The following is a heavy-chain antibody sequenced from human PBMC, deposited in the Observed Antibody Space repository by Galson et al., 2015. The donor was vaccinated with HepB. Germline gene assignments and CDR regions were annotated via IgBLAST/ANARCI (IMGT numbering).Heavy chain of an antibody. D-gene: IGHD2-15*01. Sequence: SVKVSCKASGYTFSTYSITWVRQAPGQGLEWMGWMSPDNRDTNYAREFQGRVTMTTDTFTSTAYMERRRLRADDTAVYYCARGALVGMVGGSQNNGFDPWGQGTLVTVSS. CDR1: GYTFSTYS. CDR3: ARGALVGMVGGSQNNGFDP. CDR2: MSPDNRDT. V-gene: IGHV1-18*01. J-gene: IGHJ5*02.